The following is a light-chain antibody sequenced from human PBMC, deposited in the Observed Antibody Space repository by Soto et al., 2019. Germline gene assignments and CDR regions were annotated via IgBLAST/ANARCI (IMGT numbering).Light chain of an antibody. CDR3: QQRSNWHSIT. Sequence: EIVLTQSPTTLSLSPGERATLSCRASQSVSNYLAWYQPKPGQAPRLLIYDASNRATGIPDRFSGSGSGTDLTLTISSLETEDFAVYYCQQRSNWHSITFGQGTRLEI. J-gene: IGKJ5*01. CDR2: DAS. CDR1: QSVSNY. V-gene: IGKV3-11*01.